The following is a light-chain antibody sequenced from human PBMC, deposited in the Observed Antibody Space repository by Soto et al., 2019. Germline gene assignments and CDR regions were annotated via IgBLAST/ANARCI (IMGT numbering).Light chain of an antibody. J-gene: IGLJ3*02. CDR3: SVWDDSLKGWV. Sequence: QLVLTQPPSASGTPGQRVTISCSGSNFNIGSHTVNWYQQLPGTAPKLLMHNNNRRPSGVPDRFSGSKSGTSASLAISGLQSEDEADYSCSVWDDSLKGWVFGGGTKVTVL. CDR1: NFNIGSHT. CDR2: NNN. V-gene: IGLV1-44*01.